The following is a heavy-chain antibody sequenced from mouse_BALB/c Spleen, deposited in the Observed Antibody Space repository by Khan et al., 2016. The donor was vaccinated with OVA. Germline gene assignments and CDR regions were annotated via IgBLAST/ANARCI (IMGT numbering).Heavy chain of an antibody. CDR1: GYAITSDYA. J-gene: IGHJ4*01. CDR2: ISSTGST. D-gene: IGHD2-14*01. CDR3: ARSLYYSYGYALDC. V-gene: IGHV3-2*02. Sequence: EVQLVESGPGLVKPSQSLSLTCTVTGYAITSDYAWNWIRQFPGNQLEWMGYISSTGSTSYNPSLKSRISITRDTSTNQFFLQLKSVTTEDTATYYCARSLYYSYGYALDCWGRGTSVTVSS.